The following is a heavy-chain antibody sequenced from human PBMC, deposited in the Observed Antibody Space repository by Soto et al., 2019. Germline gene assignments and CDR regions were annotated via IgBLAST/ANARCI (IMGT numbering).Heavy chain of an antibody. D-gene: IGHD1-1*01. CDR2: IYYRGNA. Sequence: QVQLQESGPGLVKPSETLSLTCTVSGGSTSGYYWSWIRQAPGKGLEWIGYIYYRGNANYNPSLKSRVSISVDTSKYRFSLELNSVTPADTAVYYCASGARGAEVRWYFDLWGRGTLITVSS. CDR3: ASGARGAEVRWYFDL. J-gene: IGHJ2*01. CDR1: GGSTSGYY. V-gene: IGHV4-59*01.